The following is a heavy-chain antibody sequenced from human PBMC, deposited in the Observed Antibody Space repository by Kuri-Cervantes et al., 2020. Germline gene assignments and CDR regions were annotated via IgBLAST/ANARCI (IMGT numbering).Heavy chain of an antibody. V-gene: IGHV3-7*01. CDR3: ARLPYSGDDYFDY. Sequence: GGSLRLSWTLSGDFMATFYWSWIRQPPGKGLEWVANIKQDGSEKYYVDSVKGRFTISRDNAKNSLYLQMNSLRAEDTAVYYCARLPYSGDDYFDYWGQGTLVTVSS. D-gene: IGHD5-12*01. J-gene: IGHJ4*02. CDR2: IKQDGSEK. CDR1: GDFMATFY.